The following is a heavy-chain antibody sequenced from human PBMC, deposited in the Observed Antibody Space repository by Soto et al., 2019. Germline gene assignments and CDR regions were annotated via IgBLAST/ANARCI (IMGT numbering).Heavy chain of an antibody. CDR1: GGTFTSYG. CDR2: ISAYNGNT. CDR3: ARDAIAVAGTTNDY. J-gene: IGHJ4*02. Sequence: ASVKVSCKASGGTFTSYGISWVRQAPGQGLEWMGWISAYNGNTNYAQKLQGGVTMTTDTSTSTAYRELRSLRSDDTAVYYCARDAIAVAGTTNDYWGQGTLVTVSS. D-gene: IGHD6-19*01. V-gene: IGHV1-18*01.